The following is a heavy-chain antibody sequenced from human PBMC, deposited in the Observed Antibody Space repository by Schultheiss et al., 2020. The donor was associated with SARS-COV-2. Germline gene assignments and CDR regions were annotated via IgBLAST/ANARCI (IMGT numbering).Heavy chain of an antibody. V-gene: IGHV4-39*07. CDR2: IYYSGST. CDR1: GGSISSSSYY. Sequence: SQTLSLTCPVSGGSISSSSYYWGWIRQPPGKGLEWIGSIYYSGSTYYNPSLKSRVTMSVDTSKNQFSLKLSSVTAADTAVYYCARWGGVLMVYAILGVHYGMDVWGQGTTVTVSS. CDR3: ARWGGVLMVYAILGVHYGMDV. J-gene: IGHJ6*02. D-gene: IGHD2-8*01.